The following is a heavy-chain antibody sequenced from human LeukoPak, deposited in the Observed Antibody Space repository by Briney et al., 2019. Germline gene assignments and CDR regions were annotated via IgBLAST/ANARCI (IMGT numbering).Heavy chain of an antibody. CDR2: IWYDGSNK. Sequence: PGRSLRLSCAASGFNFSSYGMHWVRQAPGKGLEWVAVIWYDGSNKYYADSVKGRFTISRGNSKNTLYLQMNSLRAEDTAVYYCSRGEYYYDSSGSDYWGQGTLVTVSS. J-gene: IGHJ4*02. V-gene: IGHV3-33*01. D-gene: IGHD3-22*01. CDR1: GFNFSSYG. CDR3: SRGEYYYDSSGSDY.